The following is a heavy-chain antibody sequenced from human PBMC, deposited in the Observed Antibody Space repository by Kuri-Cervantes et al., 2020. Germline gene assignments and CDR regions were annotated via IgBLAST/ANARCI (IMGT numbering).Heavy chain of an antibody. J-gene: IGHJ4*02. CDR1: GGSISSSSYY. D-gene: IGHD1-7*01. CDR2: IYYSGST. CDR3: ARRTRGNYYFDY. Sequence: SETLSLTCTVSGGSISSSSYYWGWIRQPPGKGLEWIGSIYYSGSTYYNPSLKSRVTISLDTSKNQFSLKLSSVTAADTAVYYCARRTRGNYYFDYWGQGNLVTVSS. V-gene: IGHV4-39*07.